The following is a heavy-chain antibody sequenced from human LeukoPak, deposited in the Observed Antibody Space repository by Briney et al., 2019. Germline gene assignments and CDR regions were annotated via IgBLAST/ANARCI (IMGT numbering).Heavy chain of an antibody. CDR2: INPTGGST. Sequence: GASVKASCKASGYTFTSYYMHWVRQAPGQGLEWMGLINPTGGSTGYAQKFQGRVTITADKSTSTAYMELSSLRSEDTAVYYCARPNLRDYYDSSGYYHDAFDIWGQGTMVTVSS. D-gene: IGHD3-22*01. V-gene: IGHV1-46*01. CDR3: ARPNLRDYYDSSGYYHDAFDI. J-gene: IGHJ3*02. CDR1: GYTFTSYY.